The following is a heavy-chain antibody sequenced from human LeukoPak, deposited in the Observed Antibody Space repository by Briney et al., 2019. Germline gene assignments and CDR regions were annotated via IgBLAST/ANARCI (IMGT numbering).Heavy chain of an antibody. D-gene: IGHD1-26*01. Sequence: ASVKVSCKASGYTFTSYDINWVRQATGQGLEWMGWMNPNSGNTGYAQKFQGRVTMTRSTSISTAYMELSSLRSEDTAVYYCARAPNRWELLQKNWFDPWGQGTLVTVSS. CDR2: MNPNSGNT. CDR3: ARAPNRWELLQKNWFDP. J-gene: IGHJ5*02. V-gene: IGHV1-8*01. CDR1: GYTFTSYD.